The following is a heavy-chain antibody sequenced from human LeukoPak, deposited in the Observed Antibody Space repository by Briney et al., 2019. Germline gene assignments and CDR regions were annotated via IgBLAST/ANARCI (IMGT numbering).Heavy chain of an antibody. CDR2: SIPIFGTA. V-gene: IGHV1-69*06. J-gene: IGHJ4*02. Sequence: SVKVSFKASGGTFSSYAISWVRQAPGQGREGMGGSIPIFGTANYAQKFQGRVTINAHKSTRTAYMELSSLRSEDPAVYSCARSQQLVRPYFASWGQGTLVTVSS. D-gene: IGHD6-13*01. CDR1: GGTFSSYA. CDR3: ARSQQLVRPYFAS.